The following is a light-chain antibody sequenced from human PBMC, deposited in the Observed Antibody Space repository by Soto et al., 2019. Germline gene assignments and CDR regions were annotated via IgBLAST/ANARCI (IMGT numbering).Light chain of an antibody. CDR3: QERSNWPPIT. J-gene: IGKJ5*01. V-gene: IGKV3-11*01. CDR2: GAS. Sequence: EIVLTQSPATLSVSPGERATLSCRAGQSVGSLLAWYQQKPGQAPRLLISGASTRAADIPDRFSGSGSGTDFTLTISSLESEDFAVYYCQERSNWPPITFGQGTRLEIK. CDR1: QSVGSL.